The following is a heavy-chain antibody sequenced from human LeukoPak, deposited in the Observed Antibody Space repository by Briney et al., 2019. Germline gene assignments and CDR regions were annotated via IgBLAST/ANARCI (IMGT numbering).Heavy chain of an antibody. V-gene: IGHV4-59*01. D-gene: IGHD2-2*02. CDR1: GGSISSYY. CDR3: ARDCSSTSCYTTFDY. J-gene: IGHJ4*02. CDR2: IYYSGST. Sequence: SETLSLTCTVSGGSISSYYWSWIRQPPGKGLEWIGYIYYSGSTNYNPSLKSRVTISVDTSKNQFSPKLSSVTAADTAVYYCARDCSSTSCYTTFDYWGQGTLVTVSS.